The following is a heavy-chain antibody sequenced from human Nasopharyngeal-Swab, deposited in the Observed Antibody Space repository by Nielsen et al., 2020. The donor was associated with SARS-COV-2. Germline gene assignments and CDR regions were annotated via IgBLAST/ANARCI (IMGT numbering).Heavy chain of an antibody. J-gene: IGHJ4*02. Sequence: SETLSLTCTVSGGSISSSSYYWSWISQPPGKGLEWIGSIYYSGSTYYKPSLKSRVTISVDTSKNQFSLKLSSVTAADTAVYYCARLQGYSSSWYPDYFDYWGQGTLVTGSS. D-gene: IGHD6-13*01. CDR1: GGSISSSSYY. CDR3: ARLQGYSSSWYPDYFDY. V-gene: IGHV4-39*01. CDR2: IYYSGST.